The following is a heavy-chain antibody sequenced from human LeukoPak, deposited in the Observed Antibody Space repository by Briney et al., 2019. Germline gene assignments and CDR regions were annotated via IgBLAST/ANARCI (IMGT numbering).Heavy chain of an antibody. Sequence: SETLSLTCAVYGGSFSGYYWSWIRQPPGKGLEWIGEINHSGSTNYNPSLKSRVTISVDRSKNQFSLKLSSVTAADTAVYYCASRYSNAHFDYWGQGTLVTVSS. CDR1: GGSFSGYY. J-gene: IGHJ4*02. CDR3: ASRYSNAHFDY. V-gene: IGHV4-34*01. D-gene: IGHD4-11*01. CDR2: INHSGST.